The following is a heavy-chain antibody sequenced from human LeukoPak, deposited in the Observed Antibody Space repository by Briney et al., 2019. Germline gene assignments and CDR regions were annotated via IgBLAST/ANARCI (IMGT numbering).Heavy chain of an antibody. D-gene: IGHD4-11*01. CDR1: GFSFTKYW. V-gene: IGHV5-51*01. CDR3: AKLRRDGLQSSNLLDP. J-gene: IGHJ5*02. Sequence: GESLKIYFQGSGFSFTKYWIGWVRPMPGQGLEWVGIIYPGDSHTLYSPSLQGLVTISAYKSVSTVYLQWSSLQASDTAVYNCAKLRRDGLQSSNLLDPCGQGTLVIVSS. CDR2: IYPGDSHT.